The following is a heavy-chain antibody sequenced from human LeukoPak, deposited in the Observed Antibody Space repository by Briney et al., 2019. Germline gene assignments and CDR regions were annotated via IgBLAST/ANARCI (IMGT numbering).Heavy chain of an antibody. D-gene: IGHD2-21*01. J-gene: IGHJ4*02. CDR3: CVVVSWYFDY. Sequence: GGSLRLSCAASGFTFSGSAMHWVRQASGKGLEWVGRIRSKANSYATAYAASVKGRFTISRDDSKNTAYLQMNSLKTEDTAVYYCCVVVSWYFDYWGQGALVTVSS. CDR2: IRSKANSYAT. V-gene: IGHV3-73*01. CDR1: GFTFSGSA.